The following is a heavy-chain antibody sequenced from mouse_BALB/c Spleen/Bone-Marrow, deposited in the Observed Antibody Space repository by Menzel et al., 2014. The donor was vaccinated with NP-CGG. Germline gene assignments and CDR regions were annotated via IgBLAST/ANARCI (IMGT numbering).Heavy chain of an antibody. CDR1: GYAFTSYN. Sequence: EVQRVESGPELAKPGASVKVSCKASGYAFTSYNMYWVKQSHGKSLEWIGYIDPYNGGTTYNQKFKVKATLTVDKSSSTAYMHLNSLTSEDSAVYYCAREGYFAWFAYWGQGTLVTVSA. J-gene: IGHJ3*01. V-gene: IGHV1S135*01. CDR2: IDPYNGGT. CDR3: AREGYFAWFAY.